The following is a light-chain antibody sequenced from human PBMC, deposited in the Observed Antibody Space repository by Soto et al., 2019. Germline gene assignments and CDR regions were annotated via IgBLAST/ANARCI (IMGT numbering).Light chain of an antibody. J-gene: IGKJ1*01. Sequence: IVMTQSPASLTVSLGERATINCKSSQTVFTGSNNKNYLAWYQHKPGQAPKLLMYWATARESGVPDRFRGSGFGTEFTLTITSVQAEDVAVYYCQQYYSTPWTFGQGTKVEIK. CDR2: WAT. CDR3: QQYYSTPWT. V-gene: IGKV4-1*01. CDR1: QTVFTGSNNKNY.